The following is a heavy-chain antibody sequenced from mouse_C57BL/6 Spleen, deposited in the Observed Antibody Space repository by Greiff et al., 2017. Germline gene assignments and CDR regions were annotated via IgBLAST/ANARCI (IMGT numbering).Heavy chain of an antibody. CDR3: AREVFTTVVAMDY. CDR1: GYTFTSYW. V-gene: IGHV1-72*01. Sequence: LQPGAELVKPGASVKLSCKASGYTFTSYWMHWVKQRPGRGLEWIGRIDPNSGGTKYNEKFKSKATLTVDKPSSTAYMQLSSLTSEDSAVYYCAREVFTTVVAMDYWGQGTTLTVSS. CDR2: IDPNSGGT. D-gene: IGHD1-1*01. J-gene: IGHJ2*01.